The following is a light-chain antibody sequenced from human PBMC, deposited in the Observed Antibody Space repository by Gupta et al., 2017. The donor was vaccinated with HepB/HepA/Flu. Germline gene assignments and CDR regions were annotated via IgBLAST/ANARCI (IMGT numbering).Light chain of an antibody. Sequence: DIQMTQSPSSLSASVGDRVTITCQANQDISNYLNWYQQKPGKAPNLLIYDASNLETGVPPRFSGSGSGTYFTLTISSLQPEDIGTYYCQHYDNLPRYTFGQGTKLEIK. V-gene: IGKV1-33*01. J-gene: IGKJ2*01. CDR3: QHYDNLPRYT. CDR2: DAS. CDR1: QDISNY.